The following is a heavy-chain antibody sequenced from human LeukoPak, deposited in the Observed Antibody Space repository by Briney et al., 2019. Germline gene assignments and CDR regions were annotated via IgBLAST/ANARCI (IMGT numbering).Heavy chain of an antibody. D-gene: IGHD6-19*01. V-gene: IGHV1-2*02. CDR2: INPNSGDT. J-gene: IGHJ5*02. Sequence: ASVKVCCKTSGYTFTGYYIHWVRQAPGQGLEWMGWINPNSGDTNYAQKFQGRVTMTRDTSISTAYMALSRLKYDDTAVYYCAREGSGWPLKGFDPWGQGTLVTVSS. CDR1: GYTFTGYY. CDR3: AREGSGWPLKGFDP.